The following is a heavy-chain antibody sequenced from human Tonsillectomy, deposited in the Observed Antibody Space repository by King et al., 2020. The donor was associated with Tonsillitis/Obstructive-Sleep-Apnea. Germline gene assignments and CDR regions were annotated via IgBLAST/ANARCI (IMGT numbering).Heavy chain of an antibody. D-gene: IGHD2-2*01. Sequence: QLVQSGGGVVQPGRSLRLSCAASGFTFSSYAMHWVRQAPGKGLEWVAVISYDGSNKYYADSVKGRFTISRDNSKNTLYLQMNSLRAEDTAVYYCARGGYGSSTSCPEGYYYYYMDVWGKGTTVTVSS. CDR1: GFTFSSYA. CDR3: ARGGYGSSTSCPEGYYYYYMDV. V-gene: IGHV3-30*04. J-gene: IGHJ6*03. CDR2: ISYDGSNK.